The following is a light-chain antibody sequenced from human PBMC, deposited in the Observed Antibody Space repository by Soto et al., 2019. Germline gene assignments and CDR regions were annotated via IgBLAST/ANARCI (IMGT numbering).Light chain of an antibody. J-gene: IGKJ1*01. V-gene: IGKV1-5*01. CDR1: QDTNNY. Sequence: MQLTQSLFSLSASVGDRVAITGQASQDTNNYLNWHQHKPGKAPKLLIYDASSLESGVPSGFSGSGSGTEFTLTISSLQPDGFATYYCQQYNSYPWTFGQGTKVDIK. CDR3: QQYNSYPWT. CDR2: DAS.